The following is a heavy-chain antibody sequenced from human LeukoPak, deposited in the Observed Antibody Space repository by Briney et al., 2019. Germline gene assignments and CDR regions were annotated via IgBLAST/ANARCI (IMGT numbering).Heavy chain of an antibody. J-gene: IGHJ1*01. CDR1: GFTFDDYA. D-gene: IGHD3-22*01. Sequence: PGGSLRLSCAASGFTFDDYAMHWVRQAPGKRLEWVSLISWDGGSTYYADSVRGRFTISRDNSKNSLYLQMNSLRAEDTALYYCAKGGDYDSSGYYHFQHWGQGTLVTVSS. CDR2: ISWDGGST. CDR3: AKGGDYDSSGYYHFQH. V-gene: IGHV3-43D*04.